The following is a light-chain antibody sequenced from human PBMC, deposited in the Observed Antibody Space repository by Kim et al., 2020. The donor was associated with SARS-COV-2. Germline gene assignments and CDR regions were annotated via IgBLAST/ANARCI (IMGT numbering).Light chain of an antibody. CDR3: QQYYYSPLT. CDR1: QSISSH. J-gene: IGKJ4*01. V-gene: IGKV1-39*01. Sequence: ASVGYRVTITCRTTQSISSHLNWYQQKPGRAPKLPISAASSLQSGVPSRFSGSGSGTDFTLTISSLQPEDFATYYCQQYYYSPLTFGGGTKVDIK. CDR2: AAS.